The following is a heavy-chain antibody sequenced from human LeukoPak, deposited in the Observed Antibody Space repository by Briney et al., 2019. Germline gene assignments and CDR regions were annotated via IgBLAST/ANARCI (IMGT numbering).Heavy chain of an antibody. D-gene: IGHD6-13*01. V-gene: IGHV1-18*01. CDR1: GYTFTSYG. Sequence: ASVKVSCKASGYTFTSYGISWVRQAPGQGLERMGWISAYNGNTNYAQKLQGRVTMTTDTSTSTAYMELRSLRSDDTAVYYCARDLPSYSSSWYNWFDPWGQGTLVTVSS. J-gene: IGHJ5*02. CDR2: ISAYNGNT. CDR3: ARDLPSYSSSWYNWFDP.